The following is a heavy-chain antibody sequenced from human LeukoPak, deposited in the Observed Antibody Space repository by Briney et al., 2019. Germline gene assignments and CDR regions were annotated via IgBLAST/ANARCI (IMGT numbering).Heavy chain of an antibody. J-gene: IGHJ4*02. CDR1: GFTFSNYG. Sequence: GGSLRLSCAASGFTFSNYGMSWVRQAPGKGLEWVSAISSSGGSTYYADSVKGRFTISRDSSKNTLYLLMSSLRAEDTAVYYCAKGVYGYADYALLDYWGQGTLVTVSP. V-gene: IGHV3-23*01. CDR2: ISSSGGST. D-gene: IGHD2-2*01. CDR3: AKGVYGYADYALLDY.